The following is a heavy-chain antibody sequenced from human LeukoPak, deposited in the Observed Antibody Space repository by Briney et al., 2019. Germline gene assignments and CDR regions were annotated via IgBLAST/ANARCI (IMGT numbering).Heavy chain of an antibody. J-gene: IGHJ4*02. V-gene: IGHV3-30*02. CDR3: ASPGSYPDY. CDR2: IRYDGSYK. CDR1: GFTFSSYG. D-gene: IGHD1-26*01. Sequence: TGGSLRLSCAASGFTFSSYGMHWVRQAPGKGLEWVAFIRYDGSYKYYADSVKGRFTISRDNSKNTLYLQMNSLRAEDTAVYYCASPGSYPDYWGQGTLVTVSS.